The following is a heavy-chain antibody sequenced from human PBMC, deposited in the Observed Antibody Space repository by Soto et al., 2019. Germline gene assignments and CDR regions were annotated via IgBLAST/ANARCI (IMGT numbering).Heavy chain of an antibody. V-gene: IGHV3-7*03. Sequence: LRLSCAASGFTFSSYWMSWVRQAPGKGLEWVANIKQDGSEKYYVDSVKGRFTISRDNAKNSLYLQMNSLRAEDTAVYYCARLSVAYYDFWSGYYPLYCFDYWGQGTLVTVSS. CDR2: IKQDGSEK. J-gene: IGHJ4*02. CDR1: GFTFSSYW. D-gene: IGHD3-3*01. CDR3: ARLSVAYYDFWSGYYPLYCFDY.